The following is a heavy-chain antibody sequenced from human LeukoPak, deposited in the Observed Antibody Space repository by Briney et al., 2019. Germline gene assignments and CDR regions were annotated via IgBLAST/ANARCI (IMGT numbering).Heavy chain of an antibody. J-gene: IGHJ4*02. CDR2: MNPNSGNT. CDR3: ARVGSVRRFDY. Sequence: ASVNVSCKASGYTFTSNDINWVRQAAGQGLEWMGWMNPNSGNTGYAQKFQGRVTMTRNTSISTAYMELSSLRSEDTAVYYCARVGSVRRFDYWGQGTLVTVSS. CDR1: GYTFTSND. D-gene: IGHD3-10*01. V-gene: IGHV1-8*01.